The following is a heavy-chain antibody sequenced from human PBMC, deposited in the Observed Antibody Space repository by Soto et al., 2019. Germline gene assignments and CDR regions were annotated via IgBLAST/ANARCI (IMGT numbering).Heavy chain of an antibody. CDR2: IKQDGSEK. CDR3: ARDLTTRGSYYNVKYYYGMDV. D-gene: IGHD3-10*01. V-gene: IGHV3-7*05. Sequence: EVQLVESGGGLVQPGGSLRLSCAASGFTFSSYWMSWVRQAPGKGLEWVANIKQDGSEKYYVDSVKGRFTISRDNAKNSLYLQMNSLRAEDTAVYYCARDLTTRGSYYNVKYYYGMDVWGQGTTVTVSS. CDR1: GFTFSSYW. J-gene: IGHJ6*02.